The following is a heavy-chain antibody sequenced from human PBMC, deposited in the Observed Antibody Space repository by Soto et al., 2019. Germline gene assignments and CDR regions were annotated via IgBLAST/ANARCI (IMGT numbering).Heavy chain of an antibody. D-gene: IGHD1-26*01. CDR1: VYTFTVYY. V-gene: IGHV1-2*02. CDR3: ARALAKGGGSAGFDS. J-gene: IGHJ4*02. CDR2: INPKSGGT. Sequence: GASVKVSCKASVYTFTVYYRHWVRQAPGQGLEWMGWINPKSGGTMYPQKFQGRVTMTWDTSISTAYMALTRLRSAHTAVYYCARALAKGGGSAGFDSWGQGTLVTVSS.